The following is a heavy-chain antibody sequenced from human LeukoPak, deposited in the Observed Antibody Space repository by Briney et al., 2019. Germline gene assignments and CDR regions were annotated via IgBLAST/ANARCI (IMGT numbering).Heavy chain of an antibody. CDR2: IYTSGIT. CDR3: ARVERSYYYFDY. CDR1: GASITGGSYY. Sequence: SQTLSLTCTVSGASITGGSYYWTWIRQPAGKGLEWIGRIYTSGITTYNPSLKSRVTISVDTSKNQFSLKLSSVTAADTAVYYCARVERSYYYFDYWGQGTLVTVSS. D-gene: IGHD1-26*01. J-gene: IGHJ4*02. V-gene: IGHV4-61*02.